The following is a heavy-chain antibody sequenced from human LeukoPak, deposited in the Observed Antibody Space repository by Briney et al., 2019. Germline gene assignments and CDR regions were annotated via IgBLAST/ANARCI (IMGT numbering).Heavy chain of an antibody. CDR2: INPNSGGT. Sequence: ASVTVSCKASGYTFTGYYMHWVRQAPGQGLEWMGCINPNSGGTNYAQKFKGRVTMTRHTSISTAYIELSRLRSDDTAVYYCARDLFGYSYGETYQHWGQGTLVTVSS. CDR1: GYTFTGYY. D-gene: IGHD5-18*01. CDR3: ARDLFGYSYGETYQH. V-gene: IGHV1-2*02. J-gene: IGHJ1*01.